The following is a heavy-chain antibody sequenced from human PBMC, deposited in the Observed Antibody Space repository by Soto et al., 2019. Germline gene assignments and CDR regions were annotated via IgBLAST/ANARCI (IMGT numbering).Heavy chain of an antibody. CDR3: ARDRSATTGPLDI. V-gene: IGHV3-33*01. Sequence: GGSLRLSCAASGFTFSSYAMHWVRQAPGKGLECVAVIWYDGSNKYYADSVKGRFTISRDNSKNTLYLQMNSLRAEDTAVYYCARDRSATTGPLDIWGQGTMVTVS. D-gene: IGHD4-17*01. CDR1: GFTFSSYA. CDR2: IWYDGSNK. J-gene: IGHJ3*02.